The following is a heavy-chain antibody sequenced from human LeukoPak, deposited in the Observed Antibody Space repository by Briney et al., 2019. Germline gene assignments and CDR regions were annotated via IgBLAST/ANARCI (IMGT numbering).Heavy chain of an antibody. CDR2: IASDGSST. J-gene: IGHJ4*02. Sequence: PGGSLRLSCAASGFTFSSYWMNWGRQAPGKGLGWVSRIASDGSSTTYADSVKGRFSISRDNAKNTLYLQMNSLRVEDTAVYYCARGRPHGNDYWGQGTLVTVSS. CDR3: ARGRPHGNDY. D-gene: IGHD4-23*01. V-gene: IGHV3-74*01. CDR1: GFTFSSYW.